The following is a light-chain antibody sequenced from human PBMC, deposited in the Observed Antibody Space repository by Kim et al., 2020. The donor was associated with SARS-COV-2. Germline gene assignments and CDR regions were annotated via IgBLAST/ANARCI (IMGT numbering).Light chain of an antibody. CDR1: SLRDYY. V-gene: IGLV3-19*01. Sequence: ALGQTVRITCQGDSLRDYYASWYQQKSGQAPVLVIYGKNNRPSGIPDRFSGSRSGNTASLTITGAQAEDEADYYCNSRDSSGNHEVFGTGTKVTVL. J-gene: IGLJ1*01. CDR2: GKN. CDR3: NSRDSSGNHEV.